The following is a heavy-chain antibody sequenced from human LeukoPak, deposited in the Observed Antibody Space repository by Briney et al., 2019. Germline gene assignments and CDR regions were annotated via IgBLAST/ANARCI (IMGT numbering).Heavy chain of an antibody. D-gene: IGHD6-19*01. CDR2: ISSSGSTI. CDR1: GFTFSDYY. V-gene: IGHV3-11*01. Sequence: GGSLRLSCAASGFTFSDYYMSWIRQAPGKGLEWVSYISSSGSTIYYVDSVKGRFTISRDNAKNSLYLQMNSLRAEDTAVYYCARGLSSGWYGFALGDYWGQGTLVTVSS. CDR3: ARGLSSGWYGFALGDY. J-gene: IGHJ4*02.